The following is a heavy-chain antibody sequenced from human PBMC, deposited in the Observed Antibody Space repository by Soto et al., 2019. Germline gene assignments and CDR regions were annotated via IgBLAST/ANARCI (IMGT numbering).Heavy chain of an antibody. CDR1: GYTFTSYD. Sequence: GASVKVSCKASGYTFTSYDINWVRQATGQGLEWMGWMNPNSGNTGYAQKFQGRVTMTTDTSTSTAYMELRSLRSDDTAVYYCARDPTVAGTGGWFDPWGQGTLVTVSS. V-gene: IGHV1-8*01. J-gene: IGHJ5*02. D-gene: IGHD6-19*01. CDR2: MNPNSGNT. CDR3: ARDPTVAGTGGWFDP.